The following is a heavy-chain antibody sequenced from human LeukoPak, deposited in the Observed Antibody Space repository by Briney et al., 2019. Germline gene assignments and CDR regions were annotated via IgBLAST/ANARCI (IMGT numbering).Heavy chain of an antibody. Sequence: GGSLRLSCAASGFTFSNYWMHWVRQAPGKGLEWVSYISSRSSTISYADSVKGRFTISIDNAENSLYLQMNSLRDEDTAVYYCARDEDFAFDIWGQGTMVTVSS. CDR2: ISSRSSTI. V-gene: IGHV3-48*02. J-gene: IGHJ3*02. CDR1: GFTFSNYW. D-gene: IGHD3/OR15-3a*01. CDR3: ARDEDFAFDI.